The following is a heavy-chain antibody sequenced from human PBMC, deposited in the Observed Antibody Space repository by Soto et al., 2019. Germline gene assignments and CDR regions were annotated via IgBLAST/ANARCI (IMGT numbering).Heavy chain of an antibody. CDR2: ISGSGGNT. CDR3: AKDRGYSYGWAKSDAFDV. D-gene: IGHD5-18*01. J-gene: IGHJ3*01. V-gene: IGHV3-23*01. CDR1: GFTFSNNA. Sequence: EVQLLESGGGLVQPGGSLRLSCAASGFTFSNNAMSWVRQAPGKGLEWVSSISGSGGNTYYAESVKGRFTISRDNFKNTLYVQINTLRAEDTAVYYCAKDRGYSYGWAKSDAFDVWGQGTMVTVSS.